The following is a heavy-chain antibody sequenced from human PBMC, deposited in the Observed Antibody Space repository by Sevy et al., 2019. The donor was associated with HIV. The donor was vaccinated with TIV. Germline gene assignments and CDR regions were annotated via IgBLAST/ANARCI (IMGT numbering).Heavy chain of an antibody. CDR1: GFTFSSFF. D-gene: IGHD1-20*01. V-gene: IGHV3-7*01. CDR3: ARDLTAPYYYCGMDV. Sequence: GGSLRLSCAASGFTFSSFFMSWVRQAPGKGLEWVANIKQDGSDKYYVDSVKGRFTISRDNSRNSVYLQMNSLRAEDTGVYYCARDLTAPYYYCGMDVWGQGTMVTVSS. CDR2: IKQDGSDK. J-gene: IGHJ6*02.